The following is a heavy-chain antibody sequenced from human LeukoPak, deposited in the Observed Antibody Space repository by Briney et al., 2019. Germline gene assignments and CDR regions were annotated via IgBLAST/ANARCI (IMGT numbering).Heavy chain of an antibody. D-gene: IGHD6-19*01. J-gene: IGHJ4*02. CDR3: AKDNRRHYTSGPNPNSLH. V-gene: IGHV3-9*01. Sequence: GGSLRLSCAGSGFIFNNYAMHWVRQPPGKGLEWVSGISWNSGSIDYADSVKGRFTISRDNAKNSLYLQMNSLRVEDTAFYYCAKDNRRHYTSGPNPNSLHWGQGALVTVSS. CDR2: ISWNSGSI. CDR1: GFIFNNYA.